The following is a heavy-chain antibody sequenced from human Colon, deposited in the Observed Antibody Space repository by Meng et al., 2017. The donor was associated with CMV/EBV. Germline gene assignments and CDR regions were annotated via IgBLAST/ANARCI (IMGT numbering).Heavy chain of an antibody. V-gene: IGHV4-39*07. D-gene: IGHD2-15*01. CDR1: DGSISSSSYY. CDR3: ARDNPILAPG. Sequence: GSLRLSCTVSDGSISSSSYYWGWIRQPPGKGLEWIGSFYCSGNTYYNPSLESRVTISVDLSQNQFSLKLNALTAADTAVYYCARDNPILAPGWGQGTLVTVSS. J-gene: IGHJ4*02. CDR2: FYCSGNT.